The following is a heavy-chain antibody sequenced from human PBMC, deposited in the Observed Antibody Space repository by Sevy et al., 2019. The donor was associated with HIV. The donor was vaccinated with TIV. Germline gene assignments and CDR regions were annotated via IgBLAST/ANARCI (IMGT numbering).Heavy chain of an antibody. V-gene: IGHV1-2*02. J-gene: IGHJ6*02. D-gene: IGHD3-10*01. Sequence: ASVKVSCKASGYTFTGYYMHWVRQAPGQGLEWMGWINPNSGGTNYAQKFQGRVTMTRDTSISTAYMELSRLRSDDTAVYYCARDPPGGGYYYYYAMDVWGQGTSVTVSS. CDR3: ARDPPGGGYYYYYAMDV. CDR1: GYTFTGYY. CDR2: INPNSGGT.